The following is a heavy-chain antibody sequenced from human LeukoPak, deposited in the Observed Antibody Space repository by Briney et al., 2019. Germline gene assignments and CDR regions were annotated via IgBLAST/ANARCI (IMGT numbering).Heavy chain of an antibody. CDR1: GLTFSSYA. CDR3: AKDRVEYSGSYFGYFDY. CDR2: ISGSGGST. V-gene: IGHV3-23*01. D-gene: IGHD1-26*01. Sequence: GGSLRLSCAASGLTFSSYAMSWVRQAPGKGLEWVSAISGSGGSTYYADSVKGRFTISRDNSKNTLYLQMNSLRAEDTAVYYCAKDRVEYSGSYFGYFDYWGQGTLVTVSS. J-gene: IGHJ4*02.